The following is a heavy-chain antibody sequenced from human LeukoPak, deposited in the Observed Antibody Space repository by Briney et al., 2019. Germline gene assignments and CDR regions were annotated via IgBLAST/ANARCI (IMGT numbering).Heavy chain of an antibody. V-gene: IGHV1-24*01. CDR3: ATSSCSGGSCYFWFDP. Sequence: ASVKVSCKVSGYTLTELSMHWVRQAPGKGLEWMGGFDPEDGETIHAQKFQGRVTMTEDTSTDTAYMELSSLRSEDTAVYYCATSSCSGGSCYFWFDPWGQGTLVTVSS. J-gene: IGHJ5*02. D-gene: IGHD2-15*01. CDR2: FDPEDGET. CDR1: GYTLTELS.